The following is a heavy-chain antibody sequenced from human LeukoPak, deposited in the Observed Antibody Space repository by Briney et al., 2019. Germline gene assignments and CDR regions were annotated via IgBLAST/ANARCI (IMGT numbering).Heavy chain of an antibody. CDR3: ARDKVGYYYDSSGYWFDY. V-gene: IGHV3-21*01. J-gene: IGHJ4*02. D-gene: IGHD3-22*01. Sequence: GGSLRLSCTVSGFTVSSNSMSWVRQAPGKGLEWVSSISSSSSYIYYADSVKGRFTISRDNAKNSLYLQMNSLRAEDTAVYYCARDKVGYYYDSSGYWFDYWGQGTLVTVSS. CDR2: ISSSSSYI. CDR1: GFTVSSNS.